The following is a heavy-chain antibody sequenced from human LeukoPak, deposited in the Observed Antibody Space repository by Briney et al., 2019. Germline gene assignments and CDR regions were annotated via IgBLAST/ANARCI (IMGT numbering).Heavy chain of an antibody. Sequence: SETLSLTCTVSGGSISSSSYYWGWIRQPPGKGLEWIGSISYSGSTYYTPSLKSRVTISVDTSKNQFSLKLSSVPAAETAVYYCASGRFGEFLSWGQGTLVTVSS. D-gene: IGHD3-10*01. CDR3: ASGRFGEFLS. J-gene: IGHJ5*02. CDR1: GGSISSSSYY. CDR2: ISYSGST. V-gene: IGHV4-39*01.